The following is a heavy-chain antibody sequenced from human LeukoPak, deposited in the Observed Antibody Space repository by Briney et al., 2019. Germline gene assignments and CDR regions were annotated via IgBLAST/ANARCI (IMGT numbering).Heavy chain of an antibody. D-gene: IGHD3-22*01. CDR1: GYTFTSYY. Sequence: GASVKVSCKASGYTFTSYYMHWVRQAPGQGLEWMGIINPGGGSTSYAQKFQGRVTMTRDTSTSTVYMELSSLRSEDTAVYYCARGAYYDSSGYSDFDYWGQGTLVTVSS. CDR3: ARGAYYDSSGYSDFDY. CDR2: INPGGGST. V-gene: IGHV1-46*01. J-gene: IGHJ4*02.